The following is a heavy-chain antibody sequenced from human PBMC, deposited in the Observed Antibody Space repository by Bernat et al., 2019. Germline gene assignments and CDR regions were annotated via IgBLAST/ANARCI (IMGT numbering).Heavy chain of an antibody. V-gene: IGHV3-23*01. D-gene: IGHD1/OR15-1a*01. CDR1: GFTFTNYG. Sequence: EVQLLESGGGLVQPGGSLRLSCAASGFTFTNYGMSWVRQAPGKGLEWVSTISQSGGAIYSADSVKGRFSISRDNYKNTLYLQLTSLRTEDTAVYYCGRGMSPSGTSALLDSWGQGTLVTLSS. CDR3: GRGMSPSGTSALLDS. J-gene: IGHJ4*02. CDR2: ISQSGGAI.